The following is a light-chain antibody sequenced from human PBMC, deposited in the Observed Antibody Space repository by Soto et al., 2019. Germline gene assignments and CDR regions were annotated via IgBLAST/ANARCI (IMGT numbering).Light chain of an antibody. V-gene: IGKV1-5*03. CDR2: KAS. Sequence: DIQMTQSPSTLSASVGDRVTITCRASQSISSWLAWYQQKPGKAPKLLISKASSLESGVPSRFSGSGSGTEFTLTISILQPDDFATYYCQQYNSYPTFGQGTKVEIK. J-gene: IGKJ1*01. CDR3: QQYNSYPT. CDR1: QSISSW.